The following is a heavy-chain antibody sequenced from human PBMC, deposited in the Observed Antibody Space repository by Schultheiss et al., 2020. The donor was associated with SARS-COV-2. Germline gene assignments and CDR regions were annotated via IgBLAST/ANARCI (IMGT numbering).Heavy chain of an antibody. V-gene: IGHV3-7*01. CDR3: ARDTRPRITGTGGGFDY. CDR2: IKQDGSEK. J-gene: IGHJ4*02. CDR1: GFTFSSYW. Sequence: GGSLRLSCAASGFTFSSYWMSWVRQAPGKGLEWVANIKQDGSEKYYVDSVKGRFTISRDNAKNSLYLQMNSLRAEDTAVYYCARDTRPRITGTGGGFDYWGQGTLVTVSS. D-gene: IGHD1-7*01.